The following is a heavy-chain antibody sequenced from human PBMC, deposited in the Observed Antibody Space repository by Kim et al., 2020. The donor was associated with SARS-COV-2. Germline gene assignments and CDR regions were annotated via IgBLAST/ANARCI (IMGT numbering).Heavy chain of an antibody. CDR1: GGSFSGYS. V-gene: IGHV4-34*01. CDR3: ARARGSGSYYRYFYYGMDV. Sequence: SETLSLTCAVYGGSFSGYSWNWIRQPPGKGLEWIGDINHSGSTNYNPSLKSRVTISADTSKNQFSLKLSSVTAADKAVYYCARARGSGSYYRYFYYGMDVWGHGTTVTVSS. D-gene: IGHD3-10*01. CDR2: INHSGST. J-gene: IGHJ6*02.